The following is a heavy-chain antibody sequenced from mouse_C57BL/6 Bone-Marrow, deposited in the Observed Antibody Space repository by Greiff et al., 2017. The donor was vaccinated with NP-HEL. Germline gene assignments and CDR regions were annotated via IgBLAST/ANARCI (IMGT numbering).Heavy chain of an antibody. J-gene: IGHJ1*03. V-gene: IGHV1-54*01. CDR2: INPGSGGT. D-gene: IGHD1-1*01. Sequence: VQLQQSGAELVRPGTSVKVSCKASGYAFTNYLIEWVKQRPGQGLEWIGVINPGSGGTNYNEKCKGKATLTADKSSSTAYMPLSSLTSEDSAVYCCARDYGSSYWYFEGWGTVTTVTVSS. CDR3: ARDYGSSYWYFEG. CDR1: GYAFTNYL.